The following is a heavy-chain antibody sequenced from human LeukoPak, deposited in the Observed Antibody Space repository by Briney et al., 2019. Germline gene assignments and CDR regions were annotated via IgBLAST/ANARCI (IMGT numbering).Heavy chain of an antibody. CDR3: AKARAAMGYYYMDV. J-gene: IGHJ6*03. V-gene: IGHV1-69*13. CDR2: IIPIFGTA. D-gene: IGHD2-2*01. CDR1: GGTFSSYA. Sequence: SVKVSCKASGGTFSSYAISWVRQAPGQGLEWMGGIIPIFGTANYAQKFQGRVTITADESTSTAYMELSSLRAEDTAVYYCAKARAAMGYYYMDVWGKGTTVTVSS.